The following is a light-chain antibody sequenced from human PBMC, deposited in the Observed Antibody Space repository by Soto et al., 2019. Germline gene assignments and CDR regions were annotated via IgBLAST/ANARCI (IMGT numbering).Light chain of an antibody. CDR3: QQFNSYPYT. Sequence: DIQLTQSPSFLSASVGDRVTITCRASQGISSYLAWYQQKPGKAPNLLIYGASTLQRGVPSGFSGSGSGTEFTLTISSLQPEDFATYYCQQFNSYPYTFGQGTKLEIK. CDR1: QGISSY. V-gene: IGKV1-9*01. J-gene: IGKJ2*01. CDR2: GAS.